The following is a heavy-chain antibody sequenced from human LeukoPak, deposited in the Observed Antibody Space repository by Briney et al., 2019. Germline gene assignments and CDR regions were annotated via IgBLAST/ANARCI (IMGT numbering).Heavy chain of an antibody. CDR1: GDSFSGYY. Sequence: MSSETLSLTCAVYGDSFSGYYWSWIRQPPGKGLEWIGEINHSGSTNYNPSLKSRLTISVDTSKNQFSLKLSSVTAADTAVYYCARVLRYFDWLLPRNNWFDPWGQGTLVTVSS. J-gene: IGHJ5*02. D-gene: IGHD3-9*01. CDR2: INHSGST. V-gene: IGHV4-34*01. CDR3: ARVLRYFDWLLPRNNWFDP.